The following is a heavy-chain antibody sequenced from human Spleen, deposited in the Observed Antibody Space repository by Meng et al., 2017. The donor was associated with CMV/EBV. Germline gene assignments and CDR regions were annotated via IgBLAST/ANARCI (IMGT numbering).Heavy chain of an antibody. J-gene: IGHJ5*01. CDR3: ARSLVGFSPERPFDC. V-gene: IGHV3-30-3*01. CDR2: ISYDGSNK. D-gene: IGHD1-14*01. Sequence: GGSLRLSCAASGFTFSSYAMHWVRQAPGKGLEWVAVISYDGSNKYYADSVKGRFTISRDNSKNTLYLQMNSLRAEDTAVYYCARSLVGFSPERPFDCWGHGTLVTVSS. CDR1: GFTFSSYA.